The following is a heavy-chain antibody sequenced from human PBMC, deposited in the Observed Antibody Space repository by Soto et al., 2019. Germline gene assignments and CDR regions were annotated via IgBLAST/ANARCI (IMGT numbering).Heavy chain of an antibody. Sequence: SXTLSLTCAVYGGSFSGYYCSWILQPPGKGLEWIGEINHSGSTNYNPSLKSRVTISVDTSKNQFSLKLSSVPAADTAVYYCARSLYGSGSYYPNWGQGTLVTVSS. D-gene: IGHD3-10*01. CDR2: INHSGST. J-gene: IGHJ4*02. V-gene: IGHV4-34*01. CDR1: GGSFSGYY. CDR3: ARSLYGSGSYYPN.